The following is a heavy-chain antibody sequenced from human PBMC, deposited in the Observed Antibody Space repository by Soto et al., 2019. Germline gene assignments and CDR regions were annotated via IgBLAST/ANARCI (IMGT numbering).Heavy chain of an antibody. CDR3: AKNAPLTIFGVVNSRYYYGMDV. Sequence: PGGSLRLSCAASGFTFSSYAMSWVRQAPGKGLEWVSAISGSGGSTYYADSVKGRFTISRDNSKNTLYLQMNSLRAEDTAVYYCAKNAPLTIFGVVNSRYYYGMDVWGQGTTVTVSS. J-gene: IGHJ6*02. CDR2: ISGSGGST. D-gene: IGHD3-3*01. CDR1: GFTFSSYA. V-gene: IGHV3-23*01.